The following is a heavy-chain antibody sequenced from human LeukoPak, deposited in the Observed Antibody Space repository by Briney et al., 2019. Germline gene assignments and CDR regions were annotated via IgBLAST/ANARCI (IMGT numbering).Heavy chain of an antibody. Sequence: GGYLSLSCAASGFTFSSYRMSWVRLAPGKGLEWLANIKQDGSEKYYVDSVKGRFTISRDNAKNSLYLQLNSLRAEDTAVYYCARDGGSYCTGNLCYKDGFFDYWGQGTLVTVSS. J-gene: IGHJ4*02. CDR1: GFTFSSYR. D-gene: IGHD2-8*02. CDR3: ARDGGSYCTGNLCYKDGFFDY. CDR2: IKQDGSEK. V-gene: IGHV3-7*01.